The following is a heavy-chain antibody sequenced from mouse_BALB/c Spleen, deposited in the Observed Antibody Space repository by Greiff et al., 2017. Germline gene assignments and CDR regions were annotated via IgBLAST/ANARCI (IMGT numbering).Heavy chain of an antibody. CDR2: ISTYYGDA. D-gene: IGHD1-1*02. J-gene: IGHJ3*01. CDR3: ARGGGSGFAY. Sequence: QVQLQQSGAELVRPGVSVKISCKGSGYTFTDYAMHWVKQSHAKSLEWIGVISTYYGDASYNQKFKGKATMTVDKSSSTAYMELARLTSDDSAIYYCARGGGSGFAYWGQGTLVTVSA. CDR1: GYTFTDYA. V-gene: IGHV1S137*01.